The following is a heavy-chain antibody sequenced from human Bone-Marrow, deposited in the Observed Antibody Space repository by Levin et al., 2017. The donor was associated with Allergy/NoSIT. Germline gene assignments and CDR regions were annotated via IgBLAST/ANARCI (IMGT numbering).Heavy chain of an antibody. D-gene: IGHD2-2*01. CDR1: GYTFTDHY. CDR3: ARGGSSSNDY. Sequence: PGESLKISCTASGYTFTDHYIHWLRQTPGQGLEWIGWIDPTRGNTKLTEKFHARVDLTRDSSISTAYMELGRLQSDDTALYYCARGGSSSNDYWGQGTLVTVSA. V-gene: IGHV1-2*02. J-gene: IGHJ4*02. CDR2: IDPTRGNT.